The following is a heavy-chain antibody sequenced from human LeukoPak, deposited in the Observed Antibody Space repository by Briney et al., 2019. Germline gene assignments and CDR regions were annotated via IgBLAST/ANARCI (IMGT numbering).Heavy chain of an antibody. V-gene: IGHV1-2*02. CDR3: ARGPMVRGVMVAYYYYYMDV. CDR1: GYTFTGYY. D-gene: IGHD3-10*01. J-gene: IGHJ6*03. CDR2: INPNSGGT. Sequence: ASVSVSCKASGYTFTGYYMHWVRQAPGQGLEWMGWINPNSGGTNYAQKFQGRVTMTRDTSISTAYMELSRLRSDDTAVYYCARGPMVRGVMVAYYYYYMDVWGKGTTVTISS.